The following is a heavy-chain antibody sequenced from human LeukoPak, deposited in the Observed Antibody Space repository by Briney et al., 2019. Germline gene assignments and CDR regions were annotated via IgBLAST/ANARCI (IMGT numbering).Heavy chain of an antibody. D-gene: IGHD5-18*01. CDR1: GYTFTGYY. CDR2: INPNSGGT. J-gene: IGHJ4*02. V-gene: IGHV1-2*02. Sequence: GASVKVSCKASGYTFTGYYMHWVRQAPGQGLEWMGWINPNSGGTNYAQKFQGRVTMTRDTSISTAYMELSRLRSDDTAVYYCARGLLSTMRDTAMEAYWGQGTLVTVSS. CDR3: ARGLLSTMRDTAMEAY.